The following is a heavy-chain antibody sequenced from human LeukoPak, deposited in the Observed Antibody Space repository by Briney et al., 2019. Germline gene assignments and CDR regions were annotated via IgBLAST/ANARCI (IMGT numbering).Heavy chain of an antibody. CDR3: ARGYSSRWSKLLGD. CDR1: GFTFSSYE. Sequence: GGSLRLSCAASGFTFSSYEMNWVRQAPGKGLEWVSYISSSGSPIYYADSVKGRFTISRDNSKNTVYLQMNSLRAEDTAVYYCARGYSSRWSKLLGDWGQGTLVTVSS. V-gene: IGHV3-48*03. J-gene: IGHJ4*02. CDR2: ISSSGSPI. D-gene: IGHD6-13*01.